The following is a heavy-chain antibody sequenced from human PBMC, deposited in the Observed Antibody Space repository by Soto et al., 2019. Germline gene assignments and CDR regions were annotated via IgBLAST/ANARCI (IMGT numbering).Heavy chain of an antibody. V-gene: IGHV3-33*01. CDR2: IWYDGTNT. CDR3: ARDGRAMRGLEYDFWSGSFCSYGMDV. D-gene: IGHD3-3*01. J-gene: IGHJ6*02. Sequence: GGSLRLSCAASGFTFSHYGMHWVRQAPGKGLEWVAVIWYDGTNTDYVDSVKGRFTISRDNSKNTVYLQMNSLRGEDTAVYYWARDGRAMRGLEYDFWSGSFCSYGMDVWGQGTTVTVSS. CDR1: GFTFSHYG.